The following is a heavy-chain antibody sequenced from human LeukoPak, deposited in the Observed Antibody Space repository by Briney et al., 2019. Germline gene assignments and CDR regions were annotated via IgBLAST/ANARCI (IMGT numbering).Heavy chain of an antibody. V-gene: IGHV4-59*01. J-gene: IGHJ6*02. Sequence: NSSETLSLTCTVSGGSISSYYWSWLRQPPGKGLEWIGYIYYSGSTNYNPSLKSRVTISVDTSKNQFSLKLSSVTAADTAVYYCARSTRTYYYYYGMDVWGQGTTVTVSS. CDR1: GGSISSYY. CDR3: ARSTRTYYYYYGMDV. CDR2: IYYSGST. D-gene: IGHD1/OR15-1a*01.